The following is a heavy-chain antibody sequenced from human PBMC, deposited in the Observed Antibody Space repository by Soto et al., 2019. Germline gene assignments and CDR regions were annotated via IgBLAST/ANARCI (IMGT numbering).Heavy chain of an antibody. J-gene: IGHJ6*02. CDR1: GYTFTSYG. CDR3: ARDLYDYYYYYGMAV. CDR2: ISAYNGNT. V-gene: IGHV1-18*01. D-gene: IGHD3-16*01. Sequence: ASVKVSCKASGYTFTSYGISWVRQAPGQGLEWMGWISAYNGNTNYAQKLQGRVTMTTDTSTSTAYMELSSLRSEDTAVYYCARDLYDYYYYYGMAVWGQGTTVTVSS.